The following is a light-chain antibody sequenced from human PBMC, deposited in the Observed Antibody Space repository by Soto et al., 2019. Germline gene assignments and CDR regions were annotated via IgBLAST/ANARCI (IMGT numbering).Light chain of an antibody. CDR1: SGDIGYYSF. V-gene: IGLV2-14*01. Sequence: QSALTQPTSVSGSPGQSITISCSGTSGDIGYYSFVSWFPQHPGKAPKLIIYEVSHRPSGVSDRFSASKSGDTASLTISGLQAEDEADYYCCSYSTSNTLVYVFGTGTKVTVL. J-gene: IGLJ1*01. CDR3: CSYSTSNTLVYV. CDR2: EVS.